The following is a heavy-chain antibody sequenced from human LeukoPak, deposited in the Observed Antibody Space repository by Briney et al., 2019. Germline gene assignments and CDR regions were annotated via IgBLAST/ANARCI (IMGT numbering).Heavy chain of an antibody. V-gene: IGHV3-21*01. CDR1: GFTFSSYS. CDR3: ARDGPRYYDILTGYYTSPNWFDP. J-gene: IGHJ5*02. CDR2: ISSSSSYL. D-gene: IGHD3-9*01. Sequence: GGSLRLSCAASGFTFSSYSMNWVRQAPGKGLEWVSSISSSSSYLYYADSVKGRFTISRDNAKNSLYLQMNSLRAEDTAVYYCARDGPRYYDILTGYYTSPNWFDPWGQGTLVTVSS.